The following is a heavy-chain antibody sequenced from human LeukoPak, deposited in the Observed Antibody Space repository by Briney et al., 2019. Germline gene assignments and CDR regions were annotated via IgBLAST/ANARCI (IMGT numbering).Heavy chain of an antibody. V-gene: IGHV4-39*01. Sequence: PSETLSLTCTVSGASISSSNCYWGWIRQPPGKGLELIGSIYYSGNTYYNPSLKSRVTISVDTSKNQFSLKFSSVTAADTALYWCARHNAPRRVGFDFWGQGILVTVSS. D-gene: IGHD2-2*01. CDR2: IYYSGNT. CDR1: GASISSSNCY. J-gene: IGHJ4*02. CDR3: ARHNAPRRVGFDF.